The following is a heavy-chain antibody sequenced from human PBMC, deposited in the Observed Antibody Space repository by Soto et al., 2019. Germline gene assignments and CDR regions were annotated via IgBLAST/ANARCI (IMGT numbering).Heavy chain of an antibody. Sequence: PSETLSLTCTVSGGSISSSSYYWGWIRQPPGKGLEWIGSIYYSGSTYYNPSLKSRVTISVDTSKNQFSLKLSSVTAADTAVYYCARQIRLRYFDLNWFDPWGQGTLVTVSS. J-gene: IGHJ5*02. CDR2: IYYSGST. V-gene: IGHV4-39*01. CDR1: GGSISSSSYY. D-gene: IGHD3-9*01. CDR3: ARQIRLRYFDLNWFDP.